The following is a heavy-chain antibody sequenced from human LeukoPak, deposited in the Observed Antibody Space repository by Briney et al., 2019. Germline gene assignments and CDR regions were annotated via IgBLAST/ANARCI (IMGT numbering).Heavy chain of an antibody. V-gene: IGHV4-31*03. D-gene: IGHD5-24*01. CDR2: IYYSGSS. J-gene: IGHJ4*02. CDR1: GGSINNGGYY. CDR3: ARNRDGYNAFDY. Sequence: SQTLSLTCTVSGGSINNGGYYWSWIRQHPGKGLEWIGYIYYSGSSYYNPSLRSRVTISVDTSKNHFSLKLSSVTAADTAVYYCARNRDGYNAFDYWGQGTLVTVSS.